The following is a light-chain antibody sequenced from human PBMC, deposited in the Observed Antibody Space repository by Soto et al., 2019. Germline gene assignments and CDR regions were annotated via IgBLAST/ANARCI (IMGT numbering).Light chain of an antibody. CDR1: QSISSW. CDR2: KAS. CDR3: QQYNSYAIT. Sequence: IQMTQSPSTLSASVGDRVTITCRASQSISSWLAWYQQKPGKAPKLLIYKASSLESGVPSRFSGSGSGTEFTLTISSLQPDDFATYYCQQYNSYAITFGQGTQLEIK. V-gene: IGKV1-5*03. J-gene: IGKJ5*01.